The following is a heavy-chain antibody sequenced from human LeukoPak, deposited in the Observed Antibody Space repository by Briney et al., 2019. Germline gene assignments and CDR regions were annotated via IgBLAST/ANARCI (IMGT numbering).Heavy chain of an antibody. CDR1: GFTFSSYS. D-gene: IGHD1-26*01. V-gene: IGHV3-21*04. J-gene: IGHJ4*02. Sequence: GGSLRLSCAASGFTFSSYSMNWVRQAPGKGLEWVSSISSSSSYIYYADSVKGRFTVSRDNSKNTLYLQMNSLTAEDTAVYYCVREATGYSFADYWGQGTLVSVSS. CDR2: ISSSSSYI. CDR3: VREATGYSFADY.